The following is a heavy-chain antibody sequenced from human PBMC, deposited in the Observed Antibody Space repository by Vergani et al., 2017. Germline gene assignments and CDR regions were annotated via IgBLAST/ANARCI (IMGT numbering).Heavy chain of an antibody. Sequence: QVQLVESGGGLVKPGGSLRLSCAASGFTFSDYYMSWIRQAPGKGLEWVSYISSSSSYTNYADSVKGRFTISRDNAKNSLYLQMNSLRAEDTAVYYCAKDGRIAARPCFDYWGQGTLVTVSS. CDR1: GFTFSDYY. J-gene: IGHJ4*02. D-gene: IGHD6-6*01. CDR3: AKDGRIAARPCFDY. CDR2: ISSSSSYT. V-gene: IGHV3-11*05.